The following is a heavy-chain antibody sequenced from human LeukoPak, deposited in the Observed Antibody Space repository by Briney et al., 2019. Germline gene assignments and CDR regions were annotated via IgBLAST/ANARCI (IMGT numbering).Heavy chain of an antibody. J-gene: IGHJ6*02. V-gene: IGHV1-2*04. CDR1: GYTFTDYF. CDR3: ARDFLGRTNGGSNYFGMDV. Sequence: ASVKVSCKSSGYTFTDYFIHRVRQAPGQGLEWMGFINLLTGGAHYAQKFQDWVSLTRDTSIDTAFMELSSLRSDATAIYYCARDFLGRTNGGSNYFGMDVWGQGTTVTVSS. CDR2: INLLTGGA. D-gene: IGHD2-8*01.